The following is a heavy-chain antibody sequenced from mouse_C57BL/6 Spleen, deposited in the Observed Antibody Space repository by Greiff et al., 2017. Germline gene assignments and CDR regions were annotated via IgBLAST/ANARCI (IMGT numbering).Heavy chain of an antibody. D-gene: IGHD2-4*01. V-gene: IGHV14-4*01. Sequence: EVQLQQSGAELVRPGASVKLSCTASGFNIKADYMPWVQQRPEQGLEWIGWIDPENGDTEYASKFQGKATITADTSSNTAYLQLSSLTSEDTAVYYCTTIDYDYDGGFAYWGQGTLVTVSA. CDR2: IDPENGDT. CDR1: GFNIKADY. CDR3: TTIDYDYDGGFAY. J-gene: IGHJ3*01.